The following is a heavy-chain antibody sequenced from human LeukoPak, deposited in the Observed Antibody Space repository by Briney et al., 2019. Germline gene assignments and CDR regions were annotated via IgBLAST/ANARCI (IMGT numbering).Heavy chain of an antibody. CDR2: IHYSGTT. CDR1: GASIDSGRYY. D-gene: IGHD4-11*01. Sequence: PSETLSLTCTVSGASIDSGRYYWGWIRQPPGKGLEWIGSIHYSGTTYYNPSLKSRVTISIDTSNNQFSLKLSSVTAADPAVYCARGTPYNPWGQGTLVTVSS. V-gene: IGHV4-39*07. CDR3: ARGTPYNP. J-gene: IGHJ5*02.